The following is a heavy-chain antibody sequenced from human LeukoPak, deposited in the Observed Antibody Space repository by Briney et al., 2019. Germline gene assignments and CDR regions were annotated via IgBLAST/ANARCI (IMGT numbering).Heavy chain of an antibody. V-gene: IGHV4-4*07. CDR1: GGSISSYY. Sequence: SETLSPTCTVSGGSISSYYWSWIRQPAGKGLEWIGRIYTSGSTNYNPSLKSRVTMSVDTSKNQFSLKLSSVTAADTAVYYCARDYSGYDSDAFDIWGQGTMVTVSS. CDR2: IYTSGST. D-gene: IGHD5-12*01. CDR3: ARDYSGYDSDAFDI. J-gene: IGHJ3*02.